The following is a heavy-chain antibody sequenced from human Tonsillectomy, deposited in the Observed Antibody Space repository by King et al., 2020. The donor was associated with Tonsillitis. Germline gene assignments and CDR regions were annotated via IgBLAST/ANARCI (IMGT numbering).Heavy chain of an antibody. CDR1: GFTFSSSS. Sequence: DVQLVESGGGLVQPGGSLRLSCAASGFTFSSSSMNWVSQAPGKGLAWVANINPDGSEKNYVDSVKGRFTISRDNAKKSLYLQMNSLRAEDPAVFYCVRRRGSGCPFGSWGQGTLVTVSS. D-gene: IGHD6-19*01. CDR3: VRRRGSGCPFGS. CDR2: INPDGSEK. V-gene: IGHV3-7*01. J-gene: IGHJ4*02.